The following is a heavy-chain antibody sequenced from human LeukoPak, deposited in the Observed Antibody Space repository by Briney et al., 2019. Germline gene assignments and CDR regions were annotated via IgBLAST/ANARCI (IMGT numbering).Heavy chain of an antibody. J-gene: IGHJ4*02. CDR2: ISSSSSYI. D-gene: IGHD2-2*01. V-gene: IGHV3-21*01. CDR1: GFTFSSYS. Sequence: GGSLRLSCAASGFTFSSYSMNWVRQAPGKGLEWVSSISSSSSYIYYADSVKGRFTISRDNAKNSLYLQMNSLRAEDTAVYYCAREAFEYQLLLYYFDYWGQGTLVTVSS. CDR3: AREAFEYQLLLYYFDY.